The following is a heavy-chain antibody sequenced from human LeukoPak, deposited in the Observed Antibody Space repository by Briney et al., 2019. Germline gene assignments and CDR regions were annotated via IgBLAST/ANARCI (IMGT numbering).Heavy chain of an antibody. CDR2: INHSGST. D-gene: IGHD3-22*01. J-gene: IGHJ6*03. Sequence: PSETLSVTCAVYGGSFSGYYWSWIRQPPGKGLEWIGEINHSGSTNYNPSLKSRVTISVDTSKNQFSLKLSSVTAADTAVYYCARHANNYYDSSGYRNYYYYYYMDVWGKGTTVTISS. V-gene: IGHV4-34*01. CDR3: ARHANNYYDSSGYRNYYYYYYMDV. CDR1: GGSFSGYY.